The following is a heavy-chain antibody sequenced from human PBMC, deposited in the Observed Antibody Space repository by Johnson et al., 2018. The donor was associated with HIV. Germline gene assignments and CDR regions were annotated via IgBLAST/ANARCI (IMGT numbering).Heavy chain of an antibody. J-gene: IGHJ3*02. D-gene: IGHD5-18*01. V-gene: IGHV3-33*06. CDR3: AKDGHSYGRGPDAFDI. CDR2: IWYDGSNK. CDR1: GFTFSSYG. Sequence: QVQLVESGGGLVKPGGSLRLSCAASGFTFSSYGMHWVRQAPGKGLEWVAVIWYDGSNKYYADSVKGRFTISRDNSKNTLYLQMNSLGAEDTAVYYCAKDGHSYGRGPDAFDIWGQGTMVTVSS.